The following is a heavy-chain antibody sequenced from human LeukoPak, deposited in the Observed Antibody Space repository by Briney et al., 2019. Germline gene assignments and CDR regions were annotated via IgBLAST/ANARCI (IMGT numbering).Heavy chain of an antibody. CDR2: IEQDGSQK. V-gene: IGHV3-7*01. J-gene: IGHJ4*02. D-gene: IGHD1-26*01. Sequence: ESLRLSCAASGFTFSSYWLSWVRQAPGKGLEWVASIEQDGSQKYYVDSVRGRLTISRDNAKNSAYLQTNSLRVEDTAVYYCARNSGSNPFDYWGQGTLVTVSS. CDR1: GFTFSSYW. CDR3: ARNSGSNPFDY.